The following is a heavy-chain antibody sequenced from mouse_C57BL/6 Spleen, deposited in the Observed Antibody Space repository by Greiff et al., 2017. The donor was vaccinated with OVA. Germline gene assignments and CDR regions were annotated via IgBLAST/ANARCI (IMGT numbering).Heavy chain of an antibody. CDR3: ERDYDYGGYYAMDY. CDR1: GFTFSDYG. Sequence: EVKVVESGGGLVKPAGSLKLSCAASGFTFSDYGMHWVRQAPEKGLEWVAYISSGSSTIYYADYVKGLFTISRDNAKNTLFLQMTSMRSEDTAMYYCERDYDYGGYYAMDYWGQGTSVTVSS. V-gene: IGHV5-17*01. J-gene: IGHJ4*01. CDR2: ISSGSSTI. D-gene: IGHD2-4*01.